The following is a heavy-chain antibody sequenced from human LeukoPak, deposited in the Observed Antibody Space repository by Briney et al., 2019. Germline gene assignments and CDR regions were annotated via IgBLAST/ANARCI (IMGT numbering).Heavy chain of an antibody. CDR1: GGSISSYY. Sequence: SETLSLTCTVSGGSISSYYWGWIRQPPGKGLEWIGYIYYSGSTNYNPSLKSRVTISVDTSKNQFSLKLSSVTAADTAVYYCARGSYDSSGYYLPYYFDYWGQGTLVTVSS. V-gene: IGHV4-59*01. CDR3: ARGSYDSSGYYLPYYFDY. CDR2: IYYSGST. D-gene: IGHD3-22*01. J-gene: IGHJ4*02.